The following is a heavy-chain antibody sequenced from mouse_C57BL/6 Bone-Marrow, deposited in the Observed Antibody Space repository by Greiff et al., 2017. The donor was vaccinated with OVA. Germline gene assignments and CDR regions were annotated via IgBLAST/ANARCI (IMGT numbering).Heavy chain of an antibody. J-gene: IGHJ3*01. Sequence: VQLQQSGAELVRPGASVKLSCTASGFNIKDDYMHWVKQRPEQGLEWIGWIDPENGGTNYASKFHGKATVTADTSSNTAYLQFSSLSSEDTAVYYCTRWDDYDTWFAYWGQGTLVTVSA. D-gene: IGHD2-4*01. CDR1: GFNIKDDY. CDR3: TRWDDYDTWFAY. V-gene: IGHV14-4*01. CDR2: IDPENGGT.